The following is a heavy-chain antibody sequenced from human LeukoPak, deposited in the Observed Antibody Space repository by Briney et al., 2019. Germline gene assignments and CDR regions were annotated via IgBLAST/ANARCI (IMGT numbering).Heavy chain of an antibody. CDR2: ISRSSSYI. CDR3: ARVGCSGGSCYHDAFDI. V-gene: IGHV3-21*01. Sequence: GGSLRLSCAASGFTFSSYSMNWVRQAPGKGLEWVSSISRSSSYIYYADSVKGRFTISRDNAKNSLYLQMNSLRAEDTAVYYCARVGCSGGSCYHDAFDIWGQGTMVTVSS. D-gene: IGHD2-15*01. CDR1: GFTFSSYS. J-gene: IGHJ3*02.